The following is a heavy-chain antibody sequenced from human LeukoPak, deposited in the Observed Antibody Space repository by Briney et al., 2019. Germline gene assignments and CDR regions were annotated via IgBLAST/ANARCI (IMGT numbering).Heavy chain of an antibody. D-gene: IGHD3-22*01. CDR2: ISGSGGST. V-gene: IGHV3-23*01. J-gene: IGHJ4*02. CDR1: GFTFSSYA. CDR3: AKDPSPIPAYYYDSSGFGY. Sequence: GGSLRLSCAASGFTFSSYAMSWVRQAPGKGLEWVSAISGSGGSTYYADSVKGRFTISRDNSKNTLYLRMNSLRAEDTAVYYCAKDPSPIPAYYYDSSGFGYWGQGTLVTVSS.